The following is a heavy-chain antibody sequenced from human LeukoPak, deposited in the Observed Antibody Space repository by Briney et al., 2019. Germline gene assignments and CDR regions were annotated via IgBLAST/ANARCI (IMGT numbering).Heavy chain of an antibody. D-gene: IGHD6-13*01. J-gene: IGHJ4*02. CDR2: IYTSGST. V-gene: IGHV4-4*07. Sequence: SETLSLTCTVSGGSISSYYWSWIRQPAGEGLEWIGRIYTSGSTNYNPSLKSRVTISVDTSKNQFSLKLSSVTAADTAVYYCARGSVAAAVGDYWGQGTLVTVSS. CDR3: ARGSVAAAVGDY. CDR1: GGSISSYY.